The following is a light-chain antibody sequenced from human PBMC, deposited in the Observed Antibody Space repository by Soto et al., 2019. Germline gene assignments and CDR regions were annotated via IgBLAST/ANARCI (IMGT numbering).Light chain of an antibody. J-gene: IGKJ1*01. CDR3: QQRSNWPGT. CDR1: QSVSSSY. Sequence: EIVMTQSPGTLSLSPGERATLSCRASQSVSSSYLAWYQQKPGQAPRLLIYGASTRATGIPARFSGSGSGTDFTLTISSLEAKDFAVYYCQQRSNWPGTFGQGTKVDIK. CDR2: GAS. V-gene: IGKV3D-20*02.